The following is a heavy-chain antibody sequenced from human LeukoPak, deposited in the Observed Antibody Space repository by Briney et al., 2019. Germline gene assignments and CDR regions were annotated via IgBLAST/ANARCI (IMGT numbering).Heavy chain of an antibody. CDR2: IKQDGNEK. Sequence: GGSLRLSCAVSGLTFSSSWMNWVRQAPGKGLEWVANIKQDGNEKYYMDSVKGRFTISRGNAKNSLYLQMDSLRAEDTAVYYCATYRHLASWGQGTLVTVSS. D-gene: IGHD2-2*02. CDR3: ATYRHLAS. J-gene: IGHJ4*02. V-gene: IGHV3-7*01. CDR1: GLTFSSSW.